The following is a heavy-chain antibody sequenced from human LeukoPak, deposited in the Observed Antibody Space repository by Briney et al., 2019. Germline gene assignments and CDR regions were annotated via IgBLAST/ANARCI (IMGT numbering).Heavy chain of an antibody. CDR2: IIPIFGTA. V-gene: IGHV1-69*13. D-gene: IGHD2-21*02. CDR3: ARECGDYVWRAGANWFDP. Sequence: SVKVSCKASGYTSTGYGISWVRQAPGQGLEWMGGIIPIFGTANYAQKFQGRVTITADESTSTAYMELSSLRSEDTAVYYCARECGDYVWRAGANWFDPWGQGTLVTVSS. J-gene: IGHJ5*02. CDR1: GYTSTGYG.